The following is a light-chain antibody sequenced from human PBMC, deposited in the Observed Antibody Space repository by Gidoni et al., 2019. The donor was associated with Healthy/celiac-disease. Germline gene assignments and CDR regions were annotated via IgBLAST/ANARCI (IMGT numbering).Light chain of an antibody. CDR1: SSDVGGYNY. J-gene: IGLJ3*02. CDR2: EVS. V-gene: IGLV2-14*01. Sequence: QSALTQPASVSGSPGQSITISCTGTSSDVGGYNYVSWYQQHPGKAPKRMIDEVSNRPSGVSNRFSGSKSGNTASLTISGLQAEDEADYYCSSYTSSSTHWVFGGGTKLTVL. CDR3: SSYTSSSTHWV.